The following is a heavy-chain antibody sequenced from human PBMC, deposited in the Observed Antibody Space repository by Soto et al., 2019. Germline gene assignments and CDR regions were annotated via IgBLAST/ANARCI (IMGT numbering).Heavy chain of an antibody. CDR2: IYHSGST. D-gene: IGHD5-12*01. CDR1: GGSISSGGYS. CDR3: ARDRYSGYDNRGWFDP. V-gene: IGHV4-30-2*01. Sequence: QLQLQESGSGLVKPSQTLSLTCAVSGGSISSGGYSWSWIRQPPGKGLEGIGYIYHSGSTYYNPSLKSRVTISVDRSKNQFSLKLSSVTAADTAVYYCARDRYSGYDNRGWFDPWGQGTLVTVSS. J-gene: IGHJ5*02.